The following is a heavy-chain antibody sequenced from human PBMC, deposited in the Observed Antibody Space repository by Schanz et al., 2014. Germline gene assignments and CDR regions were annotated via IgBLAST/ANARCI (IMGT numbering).Heavy chain of an antibody. V-gene: IGHV3-23*04. D-gene: IGHD1-7*01. Sequence: VQLVESGGGVVQPGGSLRLSCAASGFTFTSYAMTWVRQAPGKGLEWVSVISAGGGSTNYADSVKGRFTISRDTAKTTMNLQINSLRPEATDVYYCASLIGTTSAHFYGMDVWGQGTTVTVSS. J-gene: IGHJ6*02. CDR3: ASLIGTTSAHFYGMDV. CDR1: GFTFTSYA. CDR2: ISAGGGST.